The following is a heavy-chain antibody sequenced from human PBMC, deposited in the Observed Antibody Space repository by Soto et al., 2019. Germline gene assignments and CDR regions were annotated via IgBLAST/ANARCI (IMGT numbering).Heavy chain of an antibody. CDR1: GYTFTSYD. D-gene: IGHD3-3*01. V-gene: IGHV1-8*01. CDR3: ARERKFDFWRKGLDV. J-gene: IGHJ6*02. CDR2: MDPNSGST. Sequence: ASVKVSCKASGYTFTSYDINWVRQAPGQGLEWLGWMDPNSGSTGYAQNFQGRVTMTRNISINTAHMELSSLRSEDTAVYYCARERKFDFWRKGLDVWGQGSTVTVSS.